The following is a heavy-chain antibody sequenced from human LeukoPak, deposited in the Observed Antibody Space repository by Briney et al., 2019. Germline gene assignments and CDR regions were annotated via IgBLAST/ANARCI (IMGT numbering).Heavy chain of an antibody. V-gene: IGHV1-8*01. CDR1: GYTFTRYD. D-gene: IGHD3-16*02. J-gene: IGHJ6*03. Sequence: ASVKVSCKASGYTFTRYDIHWVRQATGQGLEWMGWMNPNSGITGYAQKFHDRVTMTRNTSISTAFMELSSLRSEDTAVYFCARAVNYYYYYMDVWGEGTMVTVSS. CDR2: MNPNSGIT. CDR3: ARAVNYYYYYMDV.